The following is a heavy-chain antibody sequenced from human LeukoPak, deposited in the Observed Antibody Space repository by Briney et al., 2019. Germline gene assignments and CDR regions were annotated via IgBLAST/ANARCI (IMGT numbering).Heavy chain of an antibody. J-gene: IGHJ4*02. CDR3: ARGGLYYYDSSGYLRNFDY. V-gene: IGHV7-4-1*02. CDR2: INTNTGNP. Sequence: ASVKVSCKASGYTFTSYAMNWVRQAPGQGLEWMGWINTNTGNPTYAQGFTGRFVFSLDTSVSTAYLQISSLKAEDTAVYYCARGGLYYYDSSGYLRNFDYWGQGTLVTVSS. CDR1: GYTFTSYA. D-gene: IGHD3-22*01.